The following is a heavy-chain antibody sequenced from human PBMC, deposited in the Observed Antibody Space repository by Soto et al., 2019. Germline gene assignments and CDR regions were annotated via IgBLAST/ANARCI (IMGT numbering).Heavy chain of an antibody. J-gene: IGHJ4*02. CDR3: ARRIHLQPITYYFDY. V-gene: IGHV4-59*01. Sequence: QVQLQESGPGLVKPSETLSLTCTVSGGSISSYYWSWIRQPPGKILGWIGYIYYSGNTNYKPSLKRRITLSVNTYNNCFSLQRGSVTADATAVYYSARRIHLQPITYYFDYWGQGTLVTVSS. D-gene: IGHD5-18*01. CDR2: IYYSGNT. CDR1: GGSISSYY.